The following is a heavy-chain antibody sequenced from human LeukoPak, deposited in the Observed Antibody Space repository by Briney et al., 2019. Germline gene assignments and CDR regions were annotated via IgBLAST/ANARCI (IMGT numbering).Heavy chain of an antibody. J-gene: IGHJ5*02. D-gene: IGHD2-8*01. CDR2: IYTSGTI. Sequence: SETLSLTCTVSGGSISSYYWSWIRQPAGTALEWIGRIYTSGTITYNPSLKSRVTMSVDTSKNQFSLKLSSVTAADTAVYYCARAFRMYALHNWFDPWGQGTLVTVSS. CDR3: ARAFRMYALHNWFDP. V-gene: IGHV4-4*07. CDR1: GGSISSYY.